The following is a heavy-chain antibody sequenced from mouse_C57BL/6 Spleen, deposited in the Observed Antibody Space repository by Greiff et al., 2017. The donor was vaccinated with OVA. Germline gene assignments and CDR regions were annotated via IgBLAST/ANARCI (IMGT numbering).Heavy chain of an antibody. V-gene: IGHV5-9-1*02. J-gene: IGHJ4*01. D-gene: IGHD1-1*01. Sequence: EVMLVESGEGLVKPGGSLKLSCAASGFTFSSYAMSWVRQTPEKRLEWVAYISSGGDYIYYADTVKGRFTISRDNARNTLYLQMSSLKSEDTAMYYCTRGGTVVARDYYAMDYWGQGTSVTVSS. CDR1: GFTFSSYA. CDR3: TRGGTVVARDYYAMDY. CDR2: ISSGGDYI.